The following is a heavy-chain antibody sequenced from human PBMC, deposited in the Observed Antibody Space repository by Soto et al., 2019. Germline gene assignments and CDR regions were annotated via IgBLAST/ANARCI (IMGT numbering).Heavy chain of an antibody. J-gene: IGHJ5*02. V-gene: IGHV4-59*01. D-gene: IGHD3-16*01. Sequence: QVQLKESGPGLVKPSETLSLTCTVSGGSISSYYWSWIRQPPGKGLEWIGYIYYSGSTNYNPSLKSRVTISVDTSKNQFSLKLSSVTAADTAVYYCARVPGLGWFDPWGQGTLVTVSS. CDR2: IYYSGST. CDR1: GGSISSYY. CDR3: ARVPGLGWFDP.